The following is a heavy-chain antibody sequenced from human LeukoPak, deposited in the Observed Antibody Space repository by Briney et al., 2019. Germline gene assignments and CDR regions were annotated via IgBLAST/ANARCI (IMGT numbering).Heavy chain of an antibody. V-gene: IGHV1-2*06. Sequence: ASVKVSCKTSGYTFTGCYMHWVRQAPGQGLEWMGRINPNRGGTNYAQKFQGRVTMTGDTSISTAYMELSSLRSDDTAVYYCARLSTIGDSSGYFVNWRQGTLVTVSS. CDR2: INPNRGGT. CDR3: ARLSTIGDSSGYFVN. J-gene: IGHJ4*02. D-gene: IGHD3-22*01. CDR1: GYTFTGCY.